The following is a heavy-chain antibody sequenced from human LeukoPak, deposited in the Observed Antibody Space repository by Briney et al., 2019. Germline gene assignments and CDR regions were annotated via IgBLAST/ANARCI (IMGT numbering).Heavy chain of an antibody. D-gene: IGHD3-3*01. J-gene: IGHJ4*02. Sequence: PGGSLRLSCAASGFTFDDYGMSWVRQAPGKGLEWVSGINWNGGSTGYADSVKGRFTISRDNAKNSLYLQMNSLRAEDTALYYCARGRFLEWSVTLKYYFDYWGQGTLVTVSS. CDR3: ARGRFLEWSVTLKYYFDY. CDR1: GFTFDDYG. V-gene: IGHV3-20*04. CDR2: INWNGGST.